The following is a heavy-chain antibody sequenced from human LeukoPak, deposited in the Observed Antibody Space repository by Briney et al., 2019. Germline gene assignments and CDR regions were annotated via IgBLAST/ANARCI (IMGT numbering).Heavy chain of an antibody. D-gene: IGHD3-10*01. V-gene: IGHV3-20*04. Sequence: GGSLRLSCAASGFTFDDYGMSWVRQAPGKGLEWVSGINWNGGSTGYADSVKGRFTISRDNAENSLYLQMNSLRAEDTALYYCAGDFYYYGSGSTAAPFDYWGQGTLVTVSS. CDR3: AGDFYYYGSGSTAAPFDY. CDR2: INWNGGST. J-gene: IGHJ4*02. CDR1: GFTFDDYG.